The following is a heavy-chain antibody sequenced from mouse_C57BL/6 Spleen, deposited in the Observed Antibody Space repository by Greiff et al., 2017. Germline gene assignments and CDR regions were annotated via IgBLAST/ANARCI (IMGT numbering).Heavy chain of an antibody. V-gene: IGHV5-6*02. Sequence: DVMLLESGGDLVKPGGSLKLSCAASGFTFSSYGMSWVRQTPDKRLEWVATISSGGSYTYYPDSVKGRFTISRDNAKNTLYLQMSSLKSEDTAMYYCARQGKDYGSSYNFDYWGQGTTLTVSS. D-gene: IGHD1-1*01. CDR3: ARQGKDYGSSYNFDY. CDR2: ISSGGSYT. J-gene: IGHJ2*01. CDR1: GFTFSSYG.